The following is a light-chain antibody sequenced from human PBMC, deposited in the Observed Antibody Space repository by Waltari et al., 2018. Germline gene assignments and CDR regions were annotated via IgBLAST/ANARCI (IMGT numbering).Light chain of an antibody. J-gene: IGLJ2*01. CDR1: SSDIGGHDY. V-gene: IGLV2-14*01. Sequence: QSALTQPASVSASPGQSITISCTGTSSDIGGHDYVSWYHQHPGKAPKLIIYEVNNRPSGVSSLFSASKSGNTASLTISGLQAEDEGDYYCSSYTNSYTVLFGGGTKVTVL. CDR3: SSYTNSYTVL. CDR2: EVN.